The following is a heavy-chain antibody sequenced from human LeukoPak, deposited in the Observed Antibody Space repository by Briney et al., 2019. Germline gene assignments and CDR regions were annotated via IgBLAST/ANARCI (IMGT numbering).Heavy chain of an antibody. J-gene: IGHJ4*02. CDR3: AKDARRSSGWYFFDH. V-gene: IGHV3-23*01. CDR2: ISDSGGTT. CDR1: GFTFSDLA. Sequence: GGSLRLSCVASGFTFSDLAMGWVRQAPGKGLEWVSVISDSGGTTYYADSVKGRFTISRDNSRNTLYLQMNSLRVEDTAVYYCAKDARRSSGWYFFDHWGQGTLVTVSS. D-gene: IGHD6-19*01.